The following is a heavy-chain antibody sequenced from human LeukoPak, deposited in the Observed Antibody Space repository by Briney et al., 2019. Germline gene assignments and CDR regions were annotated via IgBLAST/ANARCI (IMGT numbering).Heavy chain of an antibody. CDR1: GGSLSGYY. CDR2: IKQSEST. Sequence: SETLSLTCAVYGGSLSGYYWTWSRQPPGKGLEWIGEIKQSESTNYNPSLKSRVTISVDTSKNQFALKLRSVTAADTAVYYCARNCSTTGTTLLKYNWFDPWGQGTLVTVSS. V-gene: IGHV4-34*01. D-gene: IGHD1-1*01. CDR3: ARNCSTTGTTLLKYNWFDP. J-gene: IGHJ5*02.